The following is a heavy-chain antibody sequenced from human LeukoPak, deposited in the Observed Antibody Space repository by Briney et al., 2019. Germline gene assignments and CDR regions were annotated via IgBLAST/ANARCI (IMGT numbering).Heavy chain of an antibody. CDR2: INPDSGGT. V-gene: IGHV1-2*02. CDR3: AREDDSSAYDFDY. CDR1: GYTFTAYY. D-gene: IGHD3-22*01. J-gene: IGHJ4*02. Sequence: ASVKVSCKASGYTFTAYYMHWLRQAPGQGLEWLGWINPDSGGTNIAQKFQGRVTMTRYTTIRTVYMELSSLRSDDTAVYYCAREDDSSAYDFDYWAQGTLVTVSS.